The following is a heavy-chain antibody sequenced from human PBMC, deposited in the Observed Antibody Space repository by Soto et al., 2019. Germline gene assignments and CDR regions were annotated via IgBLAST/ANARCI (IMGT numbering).Heavy chain of an antibody. CDR1: GGSIYRSGYY. V-gene: IGHV4-39*01. Sequence: LSLTCTVSGGSIYRSGYYWGWIRQPPGRGLEWIGNIDYNGVTYSNPSLRSRVTISRDTSKNQFSLKLTSVTAADTALYYCGKVLVGATGHTDSDSWGPGTLVTVSS. D-gene: IGHD2-15*01. CDR3: GKVLVGATGHTDSDS. J-gene: IGHJ4*02. CDR2: IDYNGVT.